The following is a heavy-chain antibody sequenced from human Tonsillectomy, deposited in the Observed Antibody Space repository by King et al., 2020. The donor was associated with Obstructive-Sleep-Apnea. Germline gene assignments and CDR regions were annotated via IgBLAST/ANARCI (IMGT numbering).Heavy chain of an antibody. CDR3: ARHSSSWYYFDY. J-gene: IGHJ4*02. CDR2: IDPSDSYT. Sequence: VQLVQSGAEVKKPEESLRICCKTSGYSFTSYWISWVRQMPGKGLEWIGRIDPSDSYTKYSPSFQGHVTISADKSISTAYLQWSSLKASDTAMYYCARHSSSWYYFDYWGRGTLVTVSS. V-gene: IGHV5-10-1*01. D-gene: IGHD6-13*01. CDR1: GYSFTSYW.